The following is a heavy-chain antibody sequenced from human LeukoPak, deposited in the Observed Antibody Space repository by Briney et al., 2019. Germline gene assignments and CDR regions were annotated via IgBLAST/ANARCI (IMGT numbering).Heavy chain of an antibody. J-gene: IGHJ4*02. V-gene: IGHV4-59*08. Sequence: TSETLSLTCTVSGGSISSYYWSWIRQPPGKGLEWIGYIYYSGSTNYNPSLKSRVTTSVDTSKNQFSLKLSSVTAADTAVYYCARLGGGRAGYSLFDYWGRGTLVTVSS. CDR3: ARLGGGRAGYSLFDY. D-gene: IGHD5-24*01. CDR2: IYYSGST. CDR1: GGSISSYY.